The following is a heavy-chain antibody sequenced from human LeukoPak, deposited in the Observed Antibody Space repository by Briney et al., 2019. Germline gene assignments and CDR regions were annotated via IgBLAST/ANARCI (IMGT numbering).Heavy chain of an antibody. V-gene: IGHV3-74*01. CDR1: GFTFSSYG. Sequence: GGSLRLSCAASGFTFSSYGMHWVRQAPGKGLVWVSRINTDGSSTSYADSVKGRFTISRDNAKNTLYLQMNSLRDEDTAVYYCVRESPYYYYMDVWGKGTTVTVSS. CDR2: INTDGSST. J-gene: IGHJ6*03. CDR3: VRESPYYYYMDV.